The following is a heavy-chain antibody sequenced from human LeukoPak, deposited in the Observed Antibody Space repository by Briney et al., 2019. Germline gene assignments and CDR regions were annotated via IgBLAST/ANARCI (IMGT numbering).Heavy chain of an antibody. V-gene: IGHV3-7*03. Sequence: GGSLRLSCAASTFTFSNYWMSWVRQAPGKGLEWVANIKQDGSEKYYVDSVKGRFTISRDNAKTSLYLQMNSLRAEDTAVYYCARDVLAAGATGTFDIWGQGTMVTVSS. CDR1: TFTFSNYW. CDR2: IKQDGSEK. J-gene: IGHJ3*02. D-gene: IGHD1-14*01. CDR3: ARDVLAAGATGTFDI.